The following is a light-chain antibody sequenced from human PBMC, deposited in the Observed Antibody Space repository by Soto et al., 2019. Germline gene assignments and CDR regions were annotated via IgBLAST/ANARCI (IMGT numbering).Light chain of an antibody. CDR2: SNN. J-gene: IGLJ2*01. Sequence: QSVLTQPPSASGTPGQRVTISCSGSSSNIGSNTVNWYQQLPGTAPKVLIYSNNQRPSGVLDRFSGSKSGTSASLAISGLQSEDEADYYCAAWDDSLNGVVFGGGTKLTVL. CDR3: AAWDDSLNGVV. CDR1: SSNIGSNT. V-gene: IGLV1-44*01.